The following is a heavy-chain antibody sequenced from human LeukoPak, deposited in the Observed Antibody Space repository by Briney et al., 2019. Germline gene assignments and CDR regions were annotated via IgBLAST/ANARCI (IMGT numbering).Heavy chain of an antibody. CDR3: ARAVDYRNYFDY. D-gene: IGHD4-11*01. CDR1: GDSMTRGGYY. Sequence: SETLSLTCTVSGDSMTRGGYYWSWVRQHPGKGLEWIGFIYHSGTTFYNPSLEGRAVISVDTSQNQFSLELTSVTAADTAVYYCARAVDYRNYFDYWGQGTLVTVSS. V-gene: IGHV4-31*03. CDR2: IYHSGTT. J-gene: IGHJ4*02.